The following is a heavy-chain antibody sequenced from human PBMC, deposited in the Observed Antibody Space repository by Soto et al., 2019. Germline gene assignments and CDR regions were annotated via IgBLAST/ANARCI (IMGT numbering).Heavy chain of an antibody. V-gene: IGHV6-1*01. CDR2: TYYRSKWYN. CDR1: GDSVSSNSAA. CDR3: ASSTPAGYGWFDP. D-gene: IGHD5-12*01. Sequence: SQTLSLTCAISGDSVSSNSAAWNWIRQSPSRGLEWLGRTYYRSKWYNDYAASVKSRITINPDTSKNQFSLRLNSVTPEDTAVYYCASSTPAGYGWFDPWGQGTLVTVSS. J-gene: IGHJ5*02.